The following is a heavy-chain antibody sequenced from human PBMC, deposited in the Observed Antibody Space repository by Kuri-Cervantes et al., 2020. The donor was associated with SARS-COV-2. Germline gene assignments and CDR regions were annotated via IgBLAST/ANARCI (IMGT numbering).Heavy chain of an antibody. Sequence: ASVKVFFKASGYTFSDSYIQWVRQAPGQGLEWMGWISAYNGNTNYAQKLQGRVTMTTDTSTSTAYMELRSLRSDDTAVYYCAREDYDFWNGYFDYWGQGTLVTVSS. CDR2: ISAYNGNT. V-gene: IGHV1-18*04. D-gene: IGHD3-3*01. CDR1: GYTFSDSY. J-gene: IGHJ4*02. CDR3: AREDYDFWNGYFDY.